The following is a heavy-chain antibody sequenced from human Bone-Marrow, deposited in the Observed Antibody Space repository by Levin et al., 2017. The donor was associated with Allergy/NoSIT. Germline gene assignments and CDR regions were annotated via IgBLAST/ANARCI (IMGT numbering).Heavy chain of an antibody. CDR3: ARRGLYAALDY. CDR2: VNPVDSEA. Sequence: RGESLKISCKGSGYSFSNYWIAWVRQMPGKGLEWMGIVNPVDSEARYSPSLEGQVTISADKSTNTAYLQWSSLKASDTATYYCARRGLYAALDYWGQGTLVTVSS. CDR1: GYSFSNYW. J-gene: IGHJ4*02. D-gene: IGHD2-8*01. V-gene: IGHV5-51*01.